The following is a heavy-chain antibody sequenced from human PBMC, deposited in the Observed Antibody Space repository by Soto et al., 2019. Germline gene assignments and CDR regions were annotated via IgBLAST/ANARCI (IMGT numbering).Heavy chain of an antibody. J-gene: IGHJ4*02. CDR1: GFTFSTYA. CDR2: ITSSGTST. V-gene: IGHV3-23*01. CDR3: ANDGRRKVQAFDY. D-gene: IGHD1-1*01. Sequence: EVQLLESGGGLVQPGGSLRLSCAASGFTFSTYAMNWVRQAPGKGLDWVSSITSSGTSTFYADSVKGRFTISRDNSKNTLYLQMNSLKAEDTAVYSCANDGRRKVQAFDYWGQGTLVTVSA.